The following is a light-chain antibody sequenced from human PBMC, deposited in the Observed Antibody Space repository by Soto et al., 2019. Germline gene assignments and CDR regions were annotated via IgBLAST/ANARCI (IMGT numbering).Light chain of an antibody. J-gene: IGKJ1*01. CDR3: QQYNNYPST. CDR1: QSFSSC. CDR2: KAS. Sequence: DIQMTQSPSTLSASVGDRVTITCRASQSFSSCLAWYQQKPGKAPKLLIYKASSLESGVPSRFSSSLSGTELTLTISRLQPDDFASYYCQQYNNYPSTFGQGTKVEIK. V-gene: IGKV1-5*03.